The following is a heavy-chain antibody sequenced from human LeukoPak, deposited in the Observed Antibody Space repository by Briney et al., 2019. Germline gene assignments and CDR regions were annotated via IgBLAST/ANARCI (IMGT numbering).Heavy chain of an antibody. CDR3: ARYSSSYYFDY. Sequence: ASVKVSCKASGYTFTSYYMHWVRQAPGQGLEWMGWINPNSGGTNYAQKFQGWVTMTRDTSISTAYMELSRLRSDDTAVYYCARYSSSYYFDYWGQGTLVTVSS. CDR2: INPNSGGT. CDR1: GYTFTSYY. D-gene: IGHD6-6*01. V-gene: IGHV1-2*04. J-gene: IGHJ4*02.